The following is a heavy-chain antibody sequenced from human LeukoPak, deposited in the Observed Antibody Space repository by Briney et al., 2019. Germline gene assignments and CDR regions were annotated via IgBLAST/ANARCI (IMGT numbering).Heavy chain of an antibody. V-gene: IGHV3-7*01. J-gene: IGHJ4*02. D-gene: IGHD4-17*01. CDR1: GFTFSSYA. CDR2: IKQDGSEK. Sequence: GGSLRLSCAASGFTFSSYAMSWVRQAPGKGLEWVANIKQDGSEKYYVDSVKGRFTISRDNAKNSLYLQMNSLRAEDTAVYHCARDTRTTVTTLRDPCIDYWGQGTLVTVSS. CDR3: ARDTRTTVTTLRDPCIDY.